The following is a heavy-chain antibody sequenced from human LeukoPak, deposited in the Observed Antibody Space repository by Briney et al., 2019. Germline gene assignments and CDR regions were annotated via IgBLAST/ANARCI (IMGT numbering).Heavy chain of an antibody. CDR3: ARSDYKRDAFDI. CDR2: IYYSGST. J-gene: IGHJ3*02. V-gene: IGHV4-59*01. Sequence: SETLSLTCAVYGGSFSGYYWSWIRQPPGKGLEWIGYIYYSGSTNYNPSLKSRVSISVDTSKNQFSLRLSSVTAADTAVYYCARSDYKRDAFDIWGQGTMVTVSS. D-gene: IGHD4/OR15-4a*01. CDR1: GGSFSGYY.